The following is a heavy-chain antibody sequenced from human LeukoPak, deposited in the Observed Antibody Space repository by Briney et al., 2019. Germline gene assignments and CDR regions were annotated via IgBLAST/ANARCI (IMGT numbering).Heavy chain of an antibody. Sequence: GGSLRLSCAASGFTFNNYAMSWVRQAPGKGLEGFSAINGDSSTTYYTDSVKVRFSISRDNSKTTLYLQMNSLRAEDTAIYYCTRRKGYCSSTTCADFDCWGQGTLVTVSS. J-gene: IGHJ4*02. CDR2: INGDSSTT. D-gene: IGHD2-2*01. CDR1: GFTFNNYA. V-gene: IGHV3-23*01. CDR3: TRRKGYCSSTTCADFDC.